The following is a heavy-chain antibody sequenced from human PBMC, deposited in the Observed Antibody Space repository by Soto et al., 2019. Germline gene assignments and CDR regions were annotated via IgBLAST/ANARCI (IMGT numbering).Heavy chain of an antibody. D-gene: IGHD2-2*01. V-gene: IGHV5-10-1*01. CDR3: ARRSPYCSSTSCYRGYYYGMDV. CDR1: GYSFTSYW. J-gene: IGHJ6*02. Sequence: PGESLKISCKGSGYSFTSYWISWVRQMPGKGLEWMGRIDPSDSYTNYSPSFQGHVTISADKSISTAYLQWSSLKASDTAMYYCARRSPYCSSTSCYRGYYYGMDVWGQGTTVTVSS. CDR2: IDPSDSYT.